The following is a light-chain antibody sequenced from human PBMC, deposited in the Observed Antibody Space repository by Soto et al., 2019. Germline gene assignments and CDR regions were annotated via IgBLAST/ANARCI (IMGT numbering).Light chain of an antibody. Sequence: EIVLTQSPGTLSLSPGERSTLSCMASQTVSSYLAWYQQKPGQAPRLLIYGASNRATGIPARFSGSGSGTEFTLTISSLQSEDFAVYYCQQYNNWPPKTFGQGTKVDIK. CDR2: GAS. CDR3: QQYNNWPPKT. CDR1: QTVSSY. V-gene: IGKV3-15*01. J-gene: IGKJ1*01.